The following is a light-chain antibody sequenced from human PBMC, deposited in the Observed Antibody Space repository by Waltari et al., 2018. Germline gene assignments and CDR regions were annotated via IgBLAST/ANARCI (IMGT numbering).Light chain of an antibody. Sequence: IQMTQSPSSLSASVGDRVTINCRASQGVSSWLAWYQQKPGKAPKLLIQKTSSLESGVPSRFSGSVSGTDFTLTIISLQPEDFATYYFQQYNSAPHSFGQGTKVEIK. CDR2: KTS. CDR1: QGVSSW. V-gene: IGKV1-13*02. J-gene: IGKJ2*03. CDR3: QQYNSAPHS.